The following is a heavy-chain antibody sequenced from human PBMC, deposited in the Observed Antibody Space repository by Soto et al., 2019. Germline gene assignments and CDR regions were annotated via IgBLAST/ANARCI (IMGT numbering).Heavy chain of an antibody. J-gene: IGHJ6*03. V-gene: IGHV4-59*12. CDR3: ARSPPAPRLRYFDWPQIPRPHYMDV. CDR1: GGSISSYY. Sequence: SETLSLTCTVSGGSISSYYWSWIRQHPGKGLEWIGYIYHSGSTYYNPSLKSRVTISVDTSKNQFSLKLSSVTAADTAVYYCARSPPAPRLRYFDWPQIPRPHYMDVWGKGTTVTVSS. D-gene: IGHD3-9*01. CDR2: IYHSGST.